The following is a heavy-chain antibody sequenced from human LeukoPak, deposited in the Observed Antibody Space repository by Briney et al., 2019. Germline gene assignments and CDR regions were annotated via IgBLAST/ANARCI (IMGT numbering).Heavy chain of an antibody. CDR3: VKDDRYYYDRSGYPS. J-gene: IGHJ4*02. CDR2: ISSNGGST. Sequence: PGGSLRLSCSASGFTFSIYVMHCVRQAPGKGLEDVSAISSNGGSTYYADSVKGRFTISRDNSKNTLFLQMSSLRAEDTAVYYCVKDDRYYYDRSGYPSWGQGTLVTVSS. V-gene: IGHV3-64D*09. D-gene: IGHD3-22*01. CDR1: GFTFSIYV.